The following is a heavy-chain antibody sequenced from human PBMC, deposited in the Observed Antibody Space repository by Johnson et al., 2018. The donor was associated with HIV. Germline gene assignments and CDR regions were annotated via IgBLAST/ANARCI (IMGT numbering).Heavy chain of an antibody. Sequence: VQLVESGGGVVRPGGSQRLSCAASGFTFDDYGMSWVRQAPGKGLEWVSGINWNGGSTGYADSVKGRFTISRDNAKNSLYLQMNSLRAEDTALYYCARDRKYSSGWKDAFDIWGQGTMVTVSS. J-gene: IGHJ3*02. CDR3: ARDRKYSSGWKDAFDI. V-gene: IGHV3-20*04. CDR2: INWNGGST. CDR1: GFTFDDYG. D-gene: IGHD6-19*01.